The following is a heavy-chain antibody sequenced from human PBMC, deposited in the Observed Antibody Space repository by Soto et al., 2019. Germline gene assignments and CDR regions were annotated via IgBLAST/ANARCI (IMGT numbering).Heavy chain of an antibody. J-gene: IGHJ5*01. Sequence: QITLKESGPTLVKPTQTLTLTCTFSGFSLSTSEVGVGWIRQPPGKALQWLALIYWDDDKHYSPSLKSRLTITKDTSKNQVDLTMTNMDPVDTATYYCAHAPGIAVTTNWFDSWGQGILVTVSS. CDR3: AHAPGIAVTTNWFDS. V-gene: IGHV2-5*02. CDR2: IYWDDDK. CDR1: GFSLSTSEVG. D-gene: IGHD6-19*01.